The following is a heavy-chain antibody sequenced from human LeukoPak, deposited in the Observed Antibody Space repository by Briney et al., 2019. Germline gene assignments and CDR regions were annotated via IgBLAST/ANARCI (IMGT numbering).Heavy chain of an antibody. D-gene: IGHD3-10*01. CDR3: AKGEYYYGSGSYYY. CDR1: GFTFSSYG. CDR2: ISYDGSNK. V-gene: IGHV3-30*18. J-gene: IGHJ4*02. Sequence: GRSLRLSCAASGFTFSSYGMHWVRQAPGKGLEWVAVISYDGSNKYYADSVKGRSTISRDNSKNTLYLQMNSLRAEDTAVYYCAKGEYYYGSGSYYYWGQGTLVTVSS.